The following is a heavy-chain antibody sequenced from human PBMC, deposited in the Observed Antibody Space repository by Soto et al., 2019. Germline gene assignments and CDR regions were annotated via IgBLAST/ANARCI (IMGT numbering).Heavy chain of an antibody. D-gene: IGHD3-22*01. CDR1: GFTFSDYY. V-gene: IGHV3-72*01. Sequence: GGSLRLSCAASGFTFSDYYMDWVRQAPGKGLEWVGRTRNKANSYTTEYAASVKGRFTISRDDSKNSLYLQMNSLKTEDTAVYYCARPAGGYDSSGYDFDYWGQGTLVTVSS. J-gene: IGHJ4*02. CDR3: ARPAGGYDSSGYDFDY. CDR2: TRNKANSYTT.